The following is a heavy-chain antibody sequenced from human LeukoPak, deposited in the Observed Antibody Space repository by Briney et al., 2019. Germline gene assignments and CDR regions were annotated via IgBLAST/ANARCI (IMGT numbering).Heavy chain of an antibody. Sequence: GRSLRLSCAASGFTFSSYAIHWVRQAPGKGLEWVAVITYDGSNKYYADSVKGRFTISRDNSKNTLFLQMNSLRAEDTAVYYCARASGSGYYFDYWGQGTLVTVSS. D-gene: IGHD3-22*01. CDR2: ITYDGSNK. V-gene: IGHV3-30*04. CDR3: ARASGSGYYFDY. CDR1: GFTFSSYA. J-gene: IGHJ4*02.